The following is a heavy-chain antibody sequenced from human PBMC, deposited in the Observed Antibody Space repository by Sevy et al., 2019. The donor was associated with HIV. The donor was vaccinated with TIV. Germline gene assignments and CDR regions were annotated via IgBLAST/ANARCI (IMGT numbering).Heavy chain of an antibody. V-gene: IGHV1-2*02. CDR3: ARDPAAARHGMDV. CDR1: GYTFTGYF. D-gene: IGHD2-15*01. Sequence: ASVKVSCKASGYTFTGYFMHWVRQAPGQGLEWMGWINPNSGGTNYAQKFQGRVTMTRDTSISTAYMELSRLRSDDTAVYYCARDPAAARHGMDVWGQGTTVTVSS. CDR2: INPNSGGT. J-gene: IGHJ6*02.